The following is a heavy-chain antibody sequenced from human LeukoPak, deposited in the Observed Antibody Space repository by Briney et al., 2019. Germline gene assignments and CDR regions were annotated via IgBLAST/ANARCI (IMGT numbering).Heavy chain of an antibody. CDR1: GFTFSSYS. Sequence: GGSLRLSCAASGFTFSSYSMNWVRQAPGKGLGGASSIISSSSYIYYADSVKGRFTISRDNAKNSLYLQMNSLRAEDTAVYYCARDQYGSGSYVSLYYFDYWGQGTLVTVSS. V-gene: IGHV3-21*01. CDR3: ARDQYGSGSYVSLYYFDY. J-gene: IGHJ4*02. CDR2: IISSSSYI. D-gene: IGHD3-10*01.